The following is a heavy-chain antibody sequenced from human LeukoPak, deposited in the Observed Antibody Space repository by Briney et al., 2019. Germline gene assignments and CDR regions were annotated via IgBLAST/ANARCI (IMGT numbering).Heavy chain of an antibody. D-gene: IGHD3-10*01. CDR3: ARDGNDPPNGSGSHGLYMDV. Sequence: ASVKVSCKASGGTFSSYAISWVRQAPGQGLEWMGGIIPVFGTANYAQKFQGRVTITADKSTSTAYMELSSLRSEDTAVYYCARDGNDPPNGSGSHGLYMDVWGKGTTVTVSS. J-gene: IGHJ6*03. CDR1: GGTFSSYA. CDR2: IIPVFGTA. V-gene: IGHV1-69*06.